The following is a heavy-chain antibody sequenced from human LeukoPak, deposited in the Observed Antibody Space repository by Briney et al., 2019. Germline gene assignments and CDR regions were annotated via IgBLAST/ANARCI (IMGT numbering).Heavy chain of an antibody. Sequence: NPSETLSLTCTVSGGSISSYYWSWIRQPPGKGLEWIGYIYYSGSTNYNPSLKSRVTISVDTSKNQFSLKLSSVTAADTAVYYCARFSGSKTPDAFDIWGQGTMVTVSS. D-gene: IGHD1-26*01. CDR1: GGSISSYY. J-gene: IGHJ3*02. CDR2: IYYSGST. CDR3: ARFSGSKTPDAFDI. V-gene: IGHV4-59*08.